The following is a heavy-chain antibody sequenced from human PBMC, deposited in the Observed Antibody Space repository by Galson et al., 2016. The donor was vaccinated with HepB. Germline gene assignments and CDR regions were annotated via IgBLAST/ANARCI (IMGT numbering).Heavy chain of an antibody. CDR2: TYPRESDT. CDR1: GYTFTDYW. CDR3: ARVMGQWLPYF. Sequence: QSGAEVKKPGESLQISCETSGYTFTDYWIGWVRQLPGKGLEWMGITYPRESDTRYSPPFHGQVTISADKSISTLYLHWSSLKASDTAMYYCARVMGQWLPYFWGQGTLVTVSS. J-gene: IGHJ4*02. D-gene: IGHD6-19*01. V-gene: IGHV5-51*01.